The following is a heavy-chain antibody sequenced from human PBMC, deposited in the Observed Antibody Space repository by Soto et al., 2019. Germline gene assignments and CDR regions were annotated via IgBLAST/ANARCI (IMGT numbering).Heavy chain of an antibody. J-gene: IGHJ6*02. Sequence: QVQLVQSGAEVKKPGASVKVSCKASGYTFTSYYMHWVRQAPGQGLEWMGIINPSGGSTSYAQKFQGRVTMIRDTLTSPPSMELRSLRSQGTAVYYCARDEGDYDCWNGYYPPHYYYGMDVWGQGTTVTVSS. V-gene: IGHV1-46*01. CDR1: GYTFTSYY. CDR2: INPSGGST. CDR3: ARDEGDYDCWNGYYPPHYYYGMDV. D-gene: IGHD3-3*01.